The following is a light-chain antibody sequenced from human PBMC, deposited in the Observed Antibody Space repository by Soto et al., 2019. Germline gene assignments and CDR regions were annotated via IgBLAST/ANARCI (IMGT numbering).Light chain of an antibody. CDR3: QQYYDFRT. CDR2: EAS. J-gene: IGKJ1*01. CDR1: QTISSW. Sequence: DIQMTQSPSTLSGSVGDRVTITCRASQTISSWLAWYQQEPGKAPKLLIYEASKLQSGVPSRFSGGGSVREFTLTITSLQPEDSATYYCQQYYDFRTFGQGTKVDIK. V-gene: IGKV1-5*03.